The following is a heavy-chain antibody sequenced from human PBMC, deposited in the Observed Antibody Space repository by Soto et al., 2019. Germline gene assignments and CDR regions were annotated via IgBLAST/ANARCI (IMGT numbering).Heavy chain of an antibody. Sequence: SVKVSCKASGYTFTGYYMHWVRQAPGQGLEWMGWINANSGDTNYAQKFQGRVTMTRDTSLSTAYMELSRLRSDDTAVYFCARDWDCSGGACYSVYFDYWGQGTLVTVSS. CDR1: GYTFTGYY. V-gene: IGHV1-2*02. CDR3: ARDWDCSGGACYSVYFDY. D-gene: IGHD2-15*01. J-gene: IGHJ4*02. CDR2: INANSGDT.